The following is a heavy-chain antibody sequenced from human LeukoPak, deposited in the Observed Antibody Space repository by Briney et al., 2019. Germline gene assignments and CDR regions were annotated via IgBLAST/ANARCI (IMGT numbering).Heavy chain of an antibody. D-gene: IGHD3-10*01. J-gene: IGHJ6*03. V-gene: IGHV3-23*01. Sequence: PGGTLRLSCAASGFTFSNYGLSWVRQAPGKGLEWVSGITGSGGSTYYADSVKGRFTISRDKPKNMLYLQMNSLRAEDTAIYYCARGAMRSHYYYMDVWGKGTTVTISS. CDR2: ITGSGGST. CDR1: GFTFSNYG. CDR3: ARGAMRSHYYYMDV.